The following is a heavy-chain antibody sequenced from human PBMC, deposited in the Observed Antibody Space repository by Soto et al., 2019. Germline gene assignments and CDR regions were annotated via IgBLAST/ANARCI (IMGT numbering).Heavy chain of an antibody. V-gene: IGHV3-49*03. D-gene: IGHD4-17*01. J-gene: IGHJ5*02. Sequence: GGSLRLSCSTSGFTFGDYAMSWFRQAPGKGLEWVGLIRTKAYGGTTDYVAPVKGRLTISRDDSKSIAYLQMNSLKIEDTGVYYCARDTDHGDYVGDHWGQGTLVTVSS. CDR3: ARDTDHGDYVGDH. CDR2: IRTKAYGGTT. CDR1: GFTFGDYA.